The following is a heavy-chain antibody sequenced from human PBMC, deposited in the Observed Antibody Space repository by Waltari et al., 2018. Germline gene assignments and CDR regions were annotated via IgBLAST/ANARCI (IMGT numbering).Heavy chain of an antibody. D-gene: IGHD1-26*01. CDR1: GGSISSSSYY. V-gene: IGHV4-39*07. J-gene: IGHJ4*02. CDR2: SYYSGST. CDR3: ARAPISVGNFDY. Sequence: QLQLQESGPGLVKPSETLSLTCTVSGGSISSSSYYWGWIRQPPGKGLEWIGSSYYSGSTYYNPALKRRGTISVDTSKNQFSLKLSSVTAADTAVYYCARAPISVGNFDYWGQGTLVTVSS.